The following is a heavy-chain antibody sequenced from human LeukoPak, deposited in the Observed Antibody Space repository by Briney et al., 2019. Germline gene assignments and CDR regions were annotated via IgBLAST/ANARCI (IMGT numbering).Heavy chain of an antibody. CDR1: GGSISSYY. J-gene: IGHJ6*02. CDR2: IYYSGSI. Sequence: SETLSLTCTVSGGSISSYYWNWIRQPPGKGLEWIGYIYYSGSINYNPSLKSRVTMSVDTSKNLFSLKVSSVTAADTAVYYCARGRSNYYGMDVWGQGTTVTVSS. D-gene: IGHD1-26*01. CDR3: ARGRSNYYGMDV. V-gene: IGHV4-59*01.